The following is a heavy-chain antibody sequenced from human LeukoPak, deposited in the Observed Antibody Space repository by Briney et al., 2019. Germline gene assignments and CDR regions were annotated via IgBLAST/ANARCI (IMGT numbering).Heavy chain of an antibody. CDR1: GGSFSGYY. CDR3: ARAGPRGGNSRRYYYYMDV. V-gene: IGHV4-34*01. Sequence: NPSETLSLTCAVYGGSFSGYYWSWLRQPPGKGLEWIGEINHSGSTNYNPSLKSRVTISVDTSKNQFSLKLSSVTAADTAVYYCARAGPRGGNSRRYYYYMDVWGKGTTVTVSS. J-gene: IGHJ6*03. D-gene: IGHD4-23*01. CDR2: INHSGST.